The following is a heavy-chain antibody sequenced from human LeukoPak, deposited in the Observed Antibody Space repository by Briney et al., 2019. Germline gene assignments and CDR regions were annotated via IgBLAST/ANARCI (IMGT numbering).Heavy chain of an antibody. CDR3: TTSSGWYSLNY. J-gene: IGHJ4*02. D-gene: IGHD1-26*01. CDR1: GGSISSGDYY. V-gene: IGHV4-30-4*01. Sequence: SQTLSLTCTVSGGSISSGDYYWSWIRQPPGKGLEWIGYVYYSGSTYYNPSLKSRVTISVDTSKNQFSLKLSSVTAADTAVYYCTTSSGWYSLNYWGQGVLITVSS. CDR2: VYYSGST.